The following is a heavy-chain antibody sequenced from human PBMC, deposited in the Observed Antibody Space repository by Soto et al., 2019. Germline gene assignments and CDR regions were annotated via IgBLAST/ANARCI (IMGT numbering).Heavy chain of an antibody. CDR2: INPNTGNA. CDR3: ARRKERSGPYYLDP. V-gene: IGHV1-8*01. Sequence: ASVKVSCKASGFTFITYAFSWVRQAAGQGLEWMGWINPNTGNAGFAQKFRGRINMTRNTSISTAYLELGSLRSDDSAVYFCARRKERSGPYYLDPWGQGTQATVS. D-gene: IGHD1-26*01. CDR1: GFTFITYA. J-gene: IGHJ5*02.